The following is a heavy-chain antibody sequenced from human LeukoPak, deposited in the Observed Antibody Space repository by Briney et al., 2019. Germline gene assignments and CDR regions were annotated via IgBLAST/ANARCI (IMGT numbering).Heavy chain of an antibody. D-gene: IGHD6-6*01. Sequence: PGGSLRLSCAASGLTVSSNYMSWVRQAPRKGLEWVSVIYSGGSTYYADSVKGRFTISRDNSKNTLYLQMNSLRAEDTAVYYCARERVENQQLVGGNYWGQGTLVTVSS. CDR2: IYSGGST. V-gene: IGHV3-66*01. CDR1: GLTVSSNY. J-gene: IGHJ4*02. CDR3: ARERVENQQLVGGNY.